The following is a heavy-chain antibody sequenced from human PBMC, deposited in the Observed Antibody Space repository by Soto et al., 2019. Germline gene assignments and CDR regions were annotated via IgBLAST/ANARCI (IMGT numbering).Heavy chain of an antibody. V-gene: IGHV1-69*12. D-gene: IGHD2-2*01. Sequence: QVQLVQSGAEVKKPGSSVKVSCKASGGTFSTYGVSWVRQAPGHGLEYMGGIIPFLGTANSTEKFQGRVTITADEATNIAYMELSSLRSEDTAVYYCAIVLVIPSMPETDYYSGLGVWGQGTTVTVSS. CDR1: GGTFSTYG. CDR3: AIVLVIPSMPETDYYSGLGV. CDR2: IIPFLGTA. J-gene: IGHJ6*02.